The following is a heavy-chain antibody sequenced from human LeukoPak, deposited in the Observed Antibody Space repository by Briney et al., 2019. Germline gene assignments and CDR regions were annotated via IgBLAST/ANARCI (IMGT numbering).Heavy chain of an antibody. D-gene: IGHD3-10*01. V-gene: IGHV3-21*01. J-gene: IGHJ4*02. CDR2: ISSSSSYI. Sequence: PGGSLRLSCAASGFTFSTYSMNWVRQAPGKGLEWVSSISSSSSYIYYADSVKGRFTISRDNSRNTLYLQMNSLRAEDTAVYYCARGGLRWFGDGFDYWGQGTLVTVSS. CDR3: ARGGLRWFGDGFDY. CDR1: GFTFSTYS.